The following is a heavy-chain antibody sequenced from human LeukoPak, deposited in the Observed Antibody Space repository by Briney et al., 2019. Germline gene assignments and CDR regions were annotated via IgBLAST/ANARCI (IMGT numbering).Heavy chain of an antibody. J-gene: IGHJ5*02. CDR2: IRYDGSNK. CDR3: ARGEDSSGYRNWFDP. D-gene: IGHD3-22*01. Sequence: PGGSLRLSCAASGFTFSSYGMHWVRQAPGKGLEWVAFIRYDGSNKYYADSVKGRFTISRDNSKNTLYLQMNSLRAEDTAVYYCARGEDSSGYRNWFDPWGQRNLVTVSS. V-gene: IGHV3-30*02. CDR1: GFTFSSYG.